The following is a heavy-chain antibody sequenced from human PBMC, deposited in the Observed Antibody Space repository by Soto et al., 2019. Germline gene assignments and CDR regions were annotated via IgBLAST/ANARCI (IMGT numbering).Heavy chain of an antibody. V-gene: IGHV3-23*01. CDR3: AKAFIVVVPAAIGWYFDL. CDR2: ISGSGGST. CDR1: GFTFSSYA. J-gene: IGHJ2*01. D-gene: IGHD2-2*01. Sequence: EVQLLESGGGLVQPGGSLRLSCAASGFTFSSYAMSWVRQAPGKGLEWVSAISGSGGSTYYADSVKGRFTISRDNSKSTLYLQMNSLRAEDTAVYYCAKAFIVVVPAAIGWYFDLWGRGTLVTVSS.